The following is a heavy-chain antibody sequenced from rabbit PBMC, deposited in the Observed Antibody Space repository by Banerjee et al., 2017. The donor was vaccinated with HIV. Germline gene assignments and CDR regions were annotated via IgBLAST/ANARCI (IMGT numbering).Heavy chain of an antibody. J-gene: IGHJ4*01. V-gene: IGHV1S45*01. CDR3: ARRLVVVGFFNL. Sequence: QEQLEESGGDLVKPGASLTLTCTASGFSFSSGYYMCWVRQAPGKGLEWIGCTDAGSSGSTYYATWAKGRFTISKTSSTTLTLQMTSLTAADTATYFCARRLVVVGFFNLWGQGTLVTVS. CDR2: TDAGSSGST. D-gene: IGHD4-2*01. CDR1: GFSFSSGYY.